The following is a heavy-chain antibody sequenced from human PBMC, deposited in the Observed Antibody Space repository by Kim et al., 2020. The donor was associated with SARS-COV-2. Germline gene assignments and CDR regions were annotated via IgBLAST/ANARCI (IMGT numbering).Heavy chain of an antibody. J-gene: IGHJ6*03. V-gene: IGHV4-34*01. D-gene: IGHD6-19*01. CDR3: ARGTRQWLVRGPYYYYMDV. CDR2: INHSGST. CDR1: GGSFSGYY. Sequence: SETLSLTCAVYGGSFSGYYWSWIRQPPGKGLEWIGEINHSGSTNYNPSLKSRVTISVDTSKNQFFLKLSSVTAADTAVYYCARGTRQWLVRGPYYYYMDVWCKGTTVTVSS.